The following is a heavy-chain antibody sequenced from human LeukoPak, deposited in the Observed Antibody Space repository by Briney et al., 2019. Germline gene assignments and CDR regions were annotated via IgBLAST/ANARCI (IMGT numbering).Heavy chain of an antibody. CDR3: ARRGRARGYDFWSATNNWFDP. D-gene: IGHD3-3*01. CDR2: TNPNSGGT. J-gene: IGHJ5*02. V-gene: IGHV1-2*02. CDR1: GYTFTGYY. Sequence: ASVKVSCKASGYTFTGYYMHWVRQAPGQGLEWMGWTNPNSGGTNYAQKFQGRATMTRDTSISTAYMELSRLRSDDTAVYYCARRGRARGYDFWSATNNWFDPWGQGTLVTVSS.